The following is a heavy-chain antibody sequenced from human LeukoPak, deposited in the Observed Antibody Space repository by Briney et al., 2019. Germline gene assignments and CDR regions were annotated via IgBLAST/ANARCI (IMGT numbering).Heavy chain of an antibody. V-gene: IGHV4-34*01. D-gene: IGHD6-13*01. CDR3: AREHDNSGIAAAGTGFDY. CDR1: GGSFSGYY. CDR2: INHSGST. Sequence: SETLSLTCAVYGGSFSGYYWSWIRQPPGKGLEWIGEINHSGSTNHNPSLKSRVTVSVDTSKNQFSLKLSSVTAADTAVYYCAREHDNSGIAAAGTGFDYWGQGTLVTVSS. J-gene: IGHJ4*02.